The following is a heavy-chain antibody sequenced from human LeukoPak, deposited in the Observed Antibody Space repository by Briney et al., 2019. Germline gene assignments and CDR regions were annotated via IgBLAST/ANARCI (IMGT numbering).Heavy chain of an antibody. CDR3: ARGRWDSSSWYAWFDP. Sequence: ASVKVSCKASGYTFTSYGISWVRQAPGQGLEWMGWISAYNGNTNYAQKLQGRVTMTTDTSTSTAYMELRSLRSEDTAVYYCARGRWDSSSWYAWFDPWGQGTLVTVSS. D-gene: IGHD6-13*01. CDR1: GYTFTSYG. CDR2: ISAYNGNT. V-gene: IGHV1-18*01. J-gene: IGHJ5*02.